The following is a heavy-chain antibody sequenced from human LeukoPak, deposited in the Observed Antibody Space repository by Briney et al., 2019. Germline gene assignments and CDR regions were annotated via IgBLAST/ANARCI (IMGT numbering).Heavy chain of an antibody. V-gene: IGHV4-34*01. CDR1: GGSFSGYY. D-gene: IGHD3-3*01. J-gene: IGHJ5*02. Sequence: SETLSLTCAVYGGSFSGYYWGWIRQPPGKGLEWIGSIYYSGSTYYNPSLKSRVTISVDTSKNQFSLKLSSVTAADTAVYYCARVLAEYYDFWSEAPRFDPWGQGTLVTVSS. CDR3: ARVLAEYYDFWSEAPRFDP. CDR2: IYYSGST.